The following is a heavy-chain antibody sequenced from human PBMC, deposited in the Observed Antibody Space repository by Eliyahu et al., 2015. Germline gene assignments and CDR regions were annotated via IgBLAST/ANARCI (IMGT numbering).Heavy chain of an antibody. CDR3: GRDIISGRTYYYDNSGPSTIRGDACDR. D-gene: IGHD3-22*01. J-gene: IGHJ3*01. Sequence: EVQLVESGGGLAQHGGSLRLSCAASGFTFHXXXXPWVRQPPGXGLEWVSGISWNGGTLGYADSVKGRFTISRDNAKNFLYLEMNDLRPEDTAFYYCGRDIISGRTYYYDNSGPSTIRGDACDRWGQGTRVTVSS. V-gene: IGHV3-9*01. CDR1: GFTFHXXX. CDR2: ISWNGGTL.